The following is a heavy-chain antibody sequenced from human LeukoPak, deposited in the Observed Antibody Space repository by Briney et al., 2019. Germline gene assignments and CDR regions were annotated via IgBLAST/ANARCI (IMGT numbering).Heavy chain of an antibody. V-gene: IGHV1-69*05. Sequence: SVKVSCKASGGTFNTFSISWMRQAPGQGLEWMGGIIPFFGSANYAQKFQDRFTITTDESTTTAYMVLNSLTSEDTAVYYCARPDYSGFDWGFDFWGQGTLVTVSS. CDR1: GGTFNTFS. CDR2: IIPFFGSA. CDR3: ARPDYSGFDWGFDF. J-gene: IGHJ4*02. D-gene: IGHD5-12*01.